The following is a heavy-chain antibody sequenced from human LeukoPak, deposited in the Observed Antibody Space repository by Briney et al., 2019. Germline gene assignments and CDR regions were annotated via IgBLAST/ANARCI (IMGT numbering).Heavy chain of an antibody. CDR3: ARVLEGSSGQHWYFDL. D-gene: IGHD6-19*01. J-gene: IGHJ2*01. Sequence: SETLSLTCTVSGGSISSSSYYWGWIRQPPGKGLEWIGEINHSGSTNYNPSLKSRVTISVDTSKNQFSLKLSSVTAADTAVYYCARVLEGSSGQHWYFDLWGRGTLVTVSS. CDR1: GGSISSSSYY. V-gene: IGHV4-39*07. CDR2: INHSGST.